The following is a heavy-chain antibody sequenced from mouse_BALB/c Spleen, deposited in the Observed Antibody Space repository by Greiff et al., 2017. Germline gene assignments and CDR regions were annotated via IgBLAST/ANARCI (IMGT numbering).Heavy chain of an antibody. CDR1: GYTFTSYW. V-gene: IGHV1-5*01. CDR2: IYPGNSDT. Sequence: VQLQQSGTVLARPGASVKMSCKASGYTFTSYWMHWVKQRPGQGLEWIGAIYPGNSDTSYNQKFKGKAKLTAVTSTSTAYMELSSLTNEDSAVYYCTRERGDGYRYFDVWGAGTTVTVSS. J-gene: IGHJ1*01. CDR3: TRERGDGYRYFDV.